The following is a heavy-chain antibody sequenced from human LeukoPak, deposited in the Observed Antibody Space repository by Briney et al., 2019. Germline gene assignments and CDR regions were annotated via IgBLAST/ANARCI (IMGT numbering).Heavy chain of an antibody. CDR3: ARGERWLPRSIRPPYYFDY. V-gene: IGHV4-59*01. J-gene: IGHJ4*02. CDR1: GGSISSYY. CDR2: IYYSGST. Sequence: KSSETLFLTCTVSGGSISSYYWSWIRQPPGKGLEWIGYIYYSGSTNYNPSLKSRVTISVDTSKNQFSLKLSSVTAADTAVYYCARGERWLPRSIRPPYYFDYWGQGTLVTVSS. D-gene: IGHD5-24*01.